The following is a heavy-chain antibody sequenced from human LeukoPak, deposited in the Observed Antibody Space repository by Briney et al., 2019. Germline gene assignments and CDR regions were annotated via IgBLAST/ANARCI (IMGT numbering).Heavy chain of an antibody. CDR2: IGSDGGST. D-gene: IGHD2-2*01. Sequence: GGSLRLPCAASGFTFSYYWMLWLSQTPEKGLVSVARIGSDGGSTRYADSVKGRFTISRDNAKNTLYLQLNSLSADDTGIYYCARDVTNGIDYWAQGTLVTVSS. CDR1: GFTFSYYW. J-gene: IGHJ4*02. CDR3: ARDVTNGIDY. V-gene: IGHV3-74*01.